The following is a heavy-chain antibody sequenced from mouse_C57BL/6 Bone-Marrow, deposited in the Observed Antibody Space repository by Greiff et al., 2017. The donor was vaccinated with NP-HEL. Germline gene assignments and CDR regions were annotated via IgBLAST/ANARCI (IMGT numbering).Heavy chain of an antibody. Sequence: EVKLMESGGGLVQPGGSLKLSCAASGFTFSDYGMAWVRQAPRKGPEWVAFISNLAYSIYYADTVTGRFTISRENAKNTLYLEMSSLRSEDTAMYYCARRRGYYDWAYWYFDVWGTGTTVTVSS. V-gene: IGHV5-15*04. D-gene: IGHD2-4*01. J-gene: IGHJ1*03. CDR3: ARRRGYYDWAYWYFDV. CDR1: GFTFSDYG. CDR2: ISNLAYSI.